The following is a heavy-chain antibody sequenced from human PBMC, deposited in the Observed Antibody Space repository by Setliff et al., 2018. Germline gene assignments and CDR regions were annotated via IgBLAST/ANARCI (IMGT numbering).Heavy chain of an antibody. CDR1: GGSISDSGYS. Sequence: SETLSLTCTVPGGSISDSGYSWGWVRQPPGKGLEWIGNIYFGGNTYFNPSFKSRVTMSIDTSNSQFSLKLSSVTAADTAIYYCARDASASDGRNAFDIWGQGTMVTVSS. V-gene: IGHV4-39*07. D-gene: IGHD1-26*01. CDR3: ARDASASDGRNAFDI. J-gene: IGHJ3*02. CDR2: IYFGGNT.